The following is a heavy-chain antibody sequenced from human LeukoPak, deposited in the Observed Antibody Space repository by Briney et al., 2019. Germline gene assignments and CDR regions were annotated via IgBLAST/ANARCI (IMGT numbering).Heavy chain of an antibody. CDR3: ANYSMVTGYFDY. Sequence: SVKVSCKASGYTFTGYYMHWVRQAPGQGLEWMGGIIPIFGTANYAQKFQGRVTITADESTSTAYMELSSLRSEDTAVYYCANYSMVTGYFDYWGQGTLVTVSS. D-gene: IGHD5-18*01. CDR1: GYTFTGYY. V-gene: IGHV1-69*13. J-gene: IGHJ4*02. CDR2: IIPIFGTA.